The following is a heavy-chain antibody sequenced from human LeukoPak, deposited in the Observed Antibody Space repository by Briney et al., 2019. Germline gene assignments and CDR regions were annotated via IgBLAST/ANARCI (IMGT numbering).Heavy chain of an antibody. CDR1: GFSFTAGGVG. Sequence: SGPTLVKPTQTLTLTCSFSGFSFTAGGVGVGWVRQPPGKALEFLGIIYWDDEERYSPSLDNRLTITKGTSKNQVVLTMSNMDPEDTATYFCAHRPGYCSVASCYSPSGFDFWGQGTLVTVSS. CDR3: AHRPGYCSVASCYSPSGFDF. V-gene: IGHV2-5*02. CDR2: IYWDDEE. J-gene: IGHJ4*02. D-gene: IGHD2-8*02.